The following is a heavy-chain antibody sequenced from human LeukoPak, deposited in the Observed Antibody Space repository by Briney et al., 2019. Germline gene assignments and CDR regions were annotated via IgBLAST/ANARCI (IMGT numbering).Heavy chain of an antibody. V-gene: IGHV4-59*01. J-gene: IGHJ4*02. CDR2: IYYSGST. D-gene: IGHD3-22*01. CDR3: ARESGSSGYYYGY. CDR1: GVSISSSY. Sequence: SETLSLTCTVSGVSISSSYWSWIRQPPRKGLEWIGYIYYSGSTNYNPSLKSRVTISVDTSKNQFSLKLSSVTAADTAVYYCARESGSSGYYYGYWGQGTLVTVSS.